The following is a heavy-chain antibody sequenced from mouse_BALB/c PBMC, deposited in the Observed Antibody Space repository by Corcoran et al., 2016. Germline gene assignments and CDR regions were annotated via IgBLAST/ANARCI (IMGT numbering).Heavy chain of an antibody. J-gene: IGHJ4*01. CDR3: ARWDYYGSRLYAMDY. CDR2: INPYNGGT. CDR1: GYSFTGYT. Sequence: EVQLQQSGPELVKPGASMKISCKASGYSFTGYTMNWVKQSHGKNLEWIGLINPYNGGTSYNQKFKGKAILTVDKSSSTAYMELLSLTSEDSAVYYCARWDYYGSRLYAMDYWGQGTSVTVSS. V-gene: IGHV1-18*01. D-gene: IGHD1-1*01.